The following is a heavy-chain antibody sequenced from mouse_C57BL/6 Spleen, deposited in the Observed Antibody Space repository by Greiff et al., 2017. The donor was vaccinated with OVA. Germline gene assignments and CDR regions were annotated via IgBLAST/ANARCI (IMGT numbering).Heavy chain of an antibody. CDR1: GFTFSDAW. CDR3: TTYYSNEGAMDY. CDR2: IRNKANNHAT. J-gene: IGHJ4*01. Sequence: EVKLVESGGGLVQPGGSMKLSCAASGFTFSDAWMDWVRQSPEKGLEWVAEIRNKANNHATYYAESVKGRFTISRDDSKSSVYLQMNSLRAEDTGIYYCTTYYSNEGAMDYWGQGTSVTVSS. D-gene: IGHD2-5*01. V-gene: IGHV6-6*01.